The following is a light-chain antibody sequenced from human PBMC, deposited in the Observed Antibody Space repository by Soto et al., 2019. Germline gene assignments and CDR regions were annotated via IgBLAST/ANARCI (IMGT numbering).Light chain of an antibody. V-gene: IGKV3-20*01. J-gene: IGKJ3*01. Sequence: EIVLAHSPGTLSFSAGEMATVSFGASQSVSSRHLAWYQQKPGQAPRLLIYGASSRATGIPDRFSGSGSGTDFTLTISRLEPEDFAVYYCQQYGSLFTFGPGTKVDIK. CDR3: QQYGSLFT. CDR2: GAS. CDR1: QSVSSRH.